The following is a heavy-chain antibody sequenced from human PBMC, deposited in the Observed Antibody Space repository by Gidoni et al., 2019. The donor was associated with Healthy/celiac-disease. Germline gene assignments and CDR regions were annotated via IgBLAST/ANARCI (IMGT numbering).Heavy chain of an antibody. CDR2: ISSSSSTI. CDR1: GFTFSCYR. CDR3: ASSDCSSTSCYDRDYYYYYMDV. Sequence: EVQLVESGGGLVQPGGSLRHSCAASGFTFSCYRMNWVRQAPGKGLEWVSYISSSSSTIYYADSVKGRFTISRDNAKNSLYLQMNSLRAEDTAVYYCASSDCSSTSCYDRDYYYYYMDVWGKGTTVTVSS. J-gene: IGHJ6*03. D-gene: IGHD2-2*01. V-gene: IGHV3-48*04.